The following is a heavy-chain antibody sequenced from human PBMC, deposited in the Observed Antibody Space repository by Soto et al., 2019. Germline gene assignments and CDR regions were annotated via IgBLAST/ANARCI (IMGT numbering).Heavy chain of an antibody. CDR3: ARAREGGYGGYDAPLAY. V-gene: IGHV5-51*01. J-gene: IGHJ4*02. D-gene: IGHD5-12*01. CDR1: GYTFSTFW. CDR2: IYPGDSET. Sequence: PGELLKISCSVSGYTFSTFWIAWVRQMPGKGLEWMCIIYPGDSETRYNPSFQGQVTISAAESVSTAYLQWTSLKASDTGIYYCARAREGGYGGYDAPLAYWGQGTPVTGSS.